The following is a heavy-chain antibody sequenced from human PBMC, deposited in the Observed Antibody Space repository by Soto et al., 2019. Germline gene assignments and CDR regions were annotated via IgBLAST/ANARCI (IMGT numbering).Heavy chain of an antibody. V-gene: IGHV3-13*01. CDR2: IGTAGDT. CDR1: GFTFSSYD. CDR3: ARGQPYSSSSPDYYYYYGMDV. J-gene: IGHJ6*02. D-gene: IGHD6-6*01. Sequence: PGGSLRLSCAASGFTFSSYDMHWVRQATGKGLEWVSAIGTAGDTYYPGSVKGRFTISRENAKNSLYLQMNSLRAEDTAVYYCARGQPYSSSSPDYYYYYGMDVWGQGTTVTVSS.